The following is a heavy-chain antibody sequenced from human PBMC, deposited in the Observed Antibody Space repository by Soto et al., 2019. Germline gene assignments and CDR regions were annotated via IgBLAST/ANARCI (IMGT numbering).Heavy chain of an antibody. CDR1: GGSVSSGSYY. V-gene: IGHV4-61*01. Sequence: SLTCTVSGGSVSSGSYYWIWIRQPPGKGLEWIGYIYYSGSTNYNPSLKSRVTISVDTSKNQFSLKLSSVTAADTAVYYCATLWSDYFKYYFDYWGQGTLVTVSS. CDR3: ATLWSDYFKYYFDY. CDR2: IYYSGST. D-gene: IGHD1-26*01. J-gene: IGHJ4*02.